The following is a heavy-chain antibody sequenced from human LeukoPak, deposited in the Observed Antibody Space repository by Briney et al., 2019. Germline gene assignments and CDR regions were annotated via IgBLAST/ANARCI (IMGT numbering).Heavy chain of an antibody. Sequence: GGSLRLSCAASGFTFSSYAMHWVSQPPGKALEYVSAINKNGGSTYYADSVKGRFTISRDNSNNTLYLQMGFVRAEDMAVYYCVRTDYYDSSGYYDDFDFWGQGTLVTVSS. CDR1: GFTFSSYA. CDR3: VRTDYYDSSGYYDDFDF. CDR2: INKNGGST. V-gene: IGHV3-64*02. D-gene: IGHD3-22*01. J-gene: IGHJ4*02.